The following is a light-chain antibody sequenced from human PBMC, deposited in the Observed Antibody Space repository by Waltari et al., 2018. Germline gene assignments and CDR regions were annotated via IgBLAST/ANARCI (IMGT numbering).Light chain of an antibody. J-gene: IGKJ2*01. CDR3: QQYNNGLLYS. CDR2: DAA. Sequence: EIVMTQPPATLSVSPGERATLSCRARQSVVNNLAWYQQKPGQAPRLLIYDAAIRATGVPARFSGSGSGTEFTLTISSRQSEDFAVYYCQQYNNGLLYSFGQGTKLEIK. V-gene: IGKV3-15*01. CDR1: QSVVNN.